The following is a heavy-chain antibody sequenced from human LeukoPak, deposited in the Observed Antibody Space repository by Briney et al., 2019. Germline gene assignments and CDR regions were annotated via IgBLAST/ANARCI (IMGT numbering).Heavy chain of an antibody. D-gene: IGHD1-14*01. Sequence: HRASVKVSCKASGYTFTGYYMHWVRQAPGQGLEWMGWINPNSGGTNYAQKFQGRVTMTRDTSISTAYMELSRLRSDDTAVYYCARDPDPTGDMDVWGKGTTVTVSS. CDR3: ARDPDPTGDMDV. J-gene: IGHJ6*03. V-gene: IGHV1-2*02. CDR2: INPNSGGT. CDR1: GYTFTGYY.